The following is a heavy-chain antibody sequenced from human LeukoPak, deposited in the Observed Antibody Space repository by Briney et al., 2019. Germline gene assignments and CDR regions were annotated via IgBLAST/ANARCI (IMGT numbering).Heavy chain of an antibody. V-gene: IGHV3-74*01. D-gene: IGHD3-22*01. CDR2: IYSDGSST. Sequence: GGSLRLSCAASGFTFSSYWMHWVRQAPGKGLVWVSRIYSDGSSTRYADSVTGRFSISRDNAKNTLFLQMNSLRAGDTAVYYCAREWGGSSGPSWFDPWGQGTLVTVSS. J-gene: IGHJ5*02. CDR3: AREWGGSSGPSWFDP. CDR1: GFTFSSYW.